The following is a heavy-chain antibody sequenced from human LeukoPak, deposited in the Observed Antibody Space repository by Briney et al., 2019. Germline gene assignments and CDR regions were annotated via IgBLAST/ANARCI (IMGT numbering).Heavy chain of an antibody. D-gene: IGHD7-27*01. CDR1: GGSISSGSYY. V-gene: IGHV4-61*02. J-gene: IGHJ4*02. CDR3: ARGASNWGLRWYYFDY. CDR2: ICTSGST. Sequence: PSQTLSLTCTVSGGSISSGSYYWSWIRQPAGKGLEWIGRICTSGSTNYNPSLKSRVTISVDTSKNQFSLKLSSVTAADTAVYYCARGASNWGLRWYYFDYWGQGTLVTVSS.